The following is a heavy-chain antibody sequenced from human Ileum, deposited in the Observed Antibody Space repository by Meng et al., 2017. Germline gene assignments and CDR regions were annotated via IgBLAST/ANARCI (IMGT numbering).Heavy chain of an antibody. CDR1: GFTFSNYW. V-gene: IGHV3-7*01. CDR2: IRQDGSEK. Sequence: RVGAGGRLVEPGGSLILSCAASGFTFSNYWMGWVRQAPGRGLEWVANIRQDGSEKYYVDSVKGRFTVSRDNAKNSLYLQLSSLRAEDTAVYYCARLEYSGYDRTFDHWGQGSLVTVSS. CDR3: ARLEYSGYDRTFDH. D-gene: IGHD5-12*01. J-gene: IGHJ4*02.